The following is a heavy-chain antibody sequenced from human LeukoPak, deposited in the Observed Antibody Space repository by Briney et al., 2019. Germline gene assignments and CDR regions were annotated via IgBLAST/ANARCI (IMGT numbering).Heavy chain of an antibody. Sequence: GGSLRLSCAASGFTFSSYAMSWVRQAPGKGLEWVSAISGSGGSTYYADSVKGRFTISRDNSKNTLYLQMNSLKTEDTAVYYCTTNAPDFWSGYQSFDYWGQGTLVTVSS. CDR2: ISGSGGST. CDR3: TTNAPDFWSGYQSFDY. V-gene: IGHV3-23*01. D-gene: IGHD3-3*01. J-gene: IGHJ4*02. CDR1: GFTFSSYA.